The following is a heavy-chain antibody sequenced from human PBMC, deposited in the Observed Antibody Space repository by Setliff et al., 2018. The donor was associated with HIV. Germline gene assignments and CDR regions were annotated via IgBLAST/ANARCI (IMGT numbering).Heavy chain of an antibody. Sequence: SETLSLTCAVYGGSFSAYYWSWIRQPPGKGLEWTGEINHSGSTYSDSTNYNPSLKSRVTISLDTSKNQFSLKLSSVTAADTAVYYCARGIYSYGYLFDYWGQGTLVTVSS. J-gene: IGHJ4*02. V-gene: IGHV4-34*01. CDR1: GGSFSAYY. CDR2: INHSGST. D-gene: IGHD5-18*01. CDR3: ARGIYSYGYLFDY.